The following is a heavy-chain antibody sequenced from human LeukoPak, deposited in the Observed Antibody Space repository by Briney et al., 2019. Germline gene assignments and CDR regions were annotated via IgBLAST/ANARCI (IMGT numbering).Heavy chain of an antibody. J-gene: IGHJ4*02. CDR2: INRDGSEK. CDR1: GFNFSGSR. CDR3: VRGDWYFES. Sequence: PGGSLRLSCATSGFNFSGSRMTWVRQGPGKGLQWVANINRDGSEKHFLDSVEGRFTISRDNARKSLYLQMSSLRPQDTAVYFCVRGDWYFESWGQGTLVTVSS. V-gene: IGHV3-7*04. D-gene: IGHD2-21*01.